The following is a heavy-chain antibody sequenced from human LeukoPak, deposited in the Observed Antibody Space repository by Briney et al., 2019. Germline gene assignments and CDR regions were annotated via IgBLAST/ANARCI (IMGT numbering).Heavy chain of an antibody. Sequence: GESLKISCKGSGYSFTSYWIGWVRQMPGKGLEWMGIIYPGDSDTRYSPSFQDQVTISADKSISTAYLQWSSLKASDTAMYYCARHGYSSSWANYYYYYYMDVWGKGTTVTVSS. CDR1: GYSFTSYW. CDR2: IYPGDSDT. V-gene: IGHV5-51*01. CDR3: ARHGYSSSWANYYYYYYMDV. J-gene: IGHJ6*03. D-gene: IGHD6-13*01.